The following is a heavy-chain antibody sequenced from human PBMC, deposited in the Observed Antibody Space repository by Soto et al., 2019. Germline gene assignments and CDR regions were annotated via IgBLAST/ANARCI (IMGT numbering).Heavy chain of an antibody. D-gene: IGHD6-13*01. CDR2: VDVSDDNT. CDR1: GLTFGNYC. J-gene: IGHJ6*02. Sequence: GGSMRLSCTASGLTFGNYCMSWVRPDTGKGLEWVSGVDVSDDNTYYADSVRGRFTISRDNSKNMLYLQLNSLRGDDTAVYYCVKGQSSSWSQTGGMDVWGQGTTVTVSS. V-gene: IGHV3-23*01. CDR3: VKGQSSSWSQTGGMDV.